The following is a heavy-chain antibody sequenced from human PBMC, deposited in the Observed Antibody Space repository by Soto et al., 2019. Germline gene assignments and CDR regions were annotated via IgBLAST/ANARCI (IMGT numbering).Heavy chain of an antibody. CDR2: IIPIFGTT. Sequence: QVQLVQSGAEVKKPGSSVKVSCKASGGTFSNYAISWVRQAPGXXXXWMGGIIPIFGTTNYAQRFQGRVTITADEXTXXAYXEXSXXXXXXXXXYYCARVSSSWYKDYFDYWGQGTLVTVSS. J-gene: IGHJ4*02. CDR3: ARVSSSWYKDYFDY. CDR1: GGTFSNYA. V-gene: IGHV1-69*12. D-gene: IGHD6-13*01.